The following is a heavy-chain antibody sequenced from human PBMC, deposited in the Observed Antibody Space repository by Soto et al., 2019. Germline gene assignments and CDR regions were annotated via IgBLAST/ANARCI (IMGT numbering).Heavy chain of an antibody. D-gene: IGHD3-22*01. CDR3: STRAYDTSGYYRFDP. CDR1: GGSFSGHS. CDR2: INHSGRV. Sequence: PSETLSLTCAVYGGSFSGHSWTWIRQSPGKGLEWIGDINHSGRVNYSPSLKSRVTISLDTSKNQFSLTLSAVTAADTAMYYCSTRAYDTSGYYRFDPWGQGNLVTVSS. V-gene: IGHV4-34*01. J-gene: IGHJ5*01.